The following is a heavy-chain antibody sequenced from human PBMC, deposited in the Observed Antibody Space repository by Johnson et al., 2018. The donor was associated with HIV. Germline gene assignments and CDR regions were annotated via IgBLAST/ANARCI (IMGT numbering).Heavy chain of an antibody. D-gene: IGHD1-26*01. CDR3: ARGGGLLDAFDI. CDR1: GFTFSSYA. V-gene: IGHV3-30*14. Sequence: VESGGGVVQPGRSLRLSCAASGFTFSSYAMHRVRQAPGKGLEWVAVISYDGSNKYYADSVKGRFTISRDNSKNTLYLQMGSLRAEDMAVYYCARGGGLLDAFDIWGQGTMVTVSS. CDR2: ISYDGSNK. J-gene: IGHJ3*02.